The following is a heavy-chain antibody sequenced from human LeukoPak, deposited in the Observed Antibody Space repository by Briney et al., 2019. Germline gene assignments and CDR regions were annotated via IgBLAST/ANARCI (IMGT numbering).Heavy chain of an antibody. CDR1: GGSISSGSYY. V-gene: IGHV4-61*02. CDR2: IYTSGST. J-gene: IGHJ4*02. CDR3: ATGSREAHIVGATTGLWY. D-gene: IGHD1-26*01. Sequence: SQTLSLTXTVSGGSISSGSYYWSWIRQPAGKGLQWIGRIYTSGSTNYNPSLKSRVTISVDTSKNQFSLKLSSVTAADTAVYYCATGSREAHIVGATTGLWYWGQGTLVTVSS.